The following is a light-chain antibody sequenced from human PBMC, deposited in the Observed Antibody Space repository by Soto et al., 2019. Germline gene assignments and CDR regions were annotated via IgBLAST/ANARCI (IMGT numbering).Light chain of an antibody. Sequence: QSLLAHPASLSGSPGQSITISCTGTSDDVGAYNSVSWYQQLPHKAPQVILYKGTQRPSGVSSRFSGSTSGNAASLTISGLQADDEADYFCCSSAPESTYVFGNGTKV. V-gene: IGLV2-23*01. CDR1: SDDVGAYNS. CDR3: CSSAPESTYV. CDR2: KGT. J-gene: IGLJ1*01.